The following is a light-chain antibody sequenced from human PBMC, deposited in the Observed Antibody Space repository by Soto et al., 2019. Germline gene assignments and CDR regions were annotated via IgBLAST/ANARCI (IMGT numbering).Light chain of an antibody. CDR1: QSIENW. J-gene: IGKJ1*01. Sequence: DIQMTQSPSTLSASVGDRVTITCRASQSIENWLAWYQQKPGKAPKLFILKASTLEIGVPSRFSGSGSGTEFTLSISSLQPDDFATYFCQQYESFPRTFGQGTKVVNK. CDR3: QQYESFPRT. CDR2: KAS. V-gene: IGKV1-5*03.